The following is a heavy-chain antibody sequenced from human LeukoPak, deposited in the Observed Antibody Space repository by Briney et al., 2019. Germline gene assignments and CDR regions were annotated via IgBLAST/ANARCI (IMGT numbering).Heavy chain of an antibody. J-gene: IGHJ3*02. V-gene: IGHV1-46*01. Sequence: ASVKVSCKASGYTFTSYDINWVRQATGQGLEWMGIINPSGGSTSYAQKFQGRVTMTRDTSTSTVYMELSSLRSEDTAVYYCAREFVGIVVVPAAIPDDAFDIWGQGTMVTVSS. D-gene: IGHD2-2*02. CDR1: GYTFTSYD. CDR3: AREFVGIVVVPAAIPDDAFDI. CDR2: INPSGGST.